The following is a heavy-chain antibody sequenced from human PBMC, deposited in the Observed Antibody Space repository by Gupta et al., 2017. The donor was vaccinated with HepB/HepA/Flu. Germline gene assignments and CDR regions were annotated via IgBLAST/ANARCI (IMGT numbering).Heavy chain of an antibody. D-gene: IGHD1-20*01. Sequence: QLQLVQPGTEVRKPGASVTVSCKASGSSFTDFYIHSLRQAPGQGLEWVGWINPVTGGAIYAQKFQGRVTMTRDTSINSVFMELSSLRSDDTAVYFCARDPIMTRRNNFFDPWGQGTLVTVSS. V-gene: IGHV1-2*02. J-gene: IGHJ5*02. CDR1: GSSFTDFY. CDR3: ARDPIMTRRNNFFDP. CDR2: INPVTGGA.